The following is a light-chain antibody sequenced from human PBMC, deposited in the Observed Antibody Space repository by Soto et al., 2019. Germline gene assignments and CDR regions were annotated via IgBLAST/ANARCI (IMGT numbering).Light chain of an antibody. CDR1: QSAGTK. CDR3: QHYNKWPLLT. V-gene: IGKV3-15*01. J-gene: IGKJ4*01. Sequence: EIVMTQSPATLSVSPGERATLSCRASQSAGTKLAWYQQKPGQAPRLLIYAASTRATGIPVRFSGSGSGTEFTLTISSLQSEDFAVYYCQHYNKWPLLTCGGGTKVEIK. CDR2: AAS.